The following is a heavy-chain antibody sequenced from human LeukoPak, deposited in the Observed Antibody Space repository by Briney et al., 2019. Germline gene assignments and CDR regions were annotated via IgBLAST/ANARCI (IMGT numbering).Heavy chain of an antibody. Sequence: PGGSLRLSCAVSGFTFSDHYMDWVRQAPGKGLEWVGHIRNKDNSYIPQYAASVKGRFTISRDESKNSLHLQMSGLKTEDTAVYYCVRESSLDCGGSSCLRHYDLWGQGTLVTVSS. J-gene: IGHJ5*02. V-gene: IGHV3-72*01. CDR1: GFTFSDHY. CDR3: VRESSLDCGGSSCLRHYDL. CDR2: IRNKDNSYIP. D-gene: IGHD2-21*01.